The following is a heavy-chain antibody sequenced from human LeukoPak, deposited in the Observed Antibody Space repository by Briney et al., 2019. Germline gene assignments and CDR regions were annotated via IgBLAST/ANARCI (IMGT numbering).Heavy chain of an antibody. CDR2: INHSGST. V-gene: IGHV4-34*01. CDR3: ARGGVFSDIVVVVAATQKGYFDY. J-gene: IGHJ4*02. CDR1: GGSFSGYY. Sequence: SETLSLTCAVYGGSFSGYYWSWIRQPPGKGLEWIGEINHSGSTNYNPSLKSRVTISVDTSKNQSPLKLSSVTAADTAVYYCARGGVFSDIVVVVAATQKGYFDYWGQGTLVTVSS. D-gene: IGHD2-15*01.